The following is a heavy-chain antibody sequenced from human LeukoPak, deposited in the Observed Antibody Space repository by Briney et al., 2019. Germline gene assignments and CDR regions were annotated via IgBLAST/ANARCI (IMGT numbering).Heavy chain of an antibody. Sequence: SETLSLTCTVSGGSISSYYWSWIRQPPGKGLEWIGYIYYSGSTNYNPSLKSRVTISVDTSKNQFSLKLSSVTAADTAVYYCARGGDTAMVPGFDYWGQGTLVTVSS. CDR3: ARGGDTAMVPGFDY. CDR2: IYYSGST. V-gene: IGHV4-59*12. J-gene: IGHJ4*02. D-gene: IGHD5-18*01. CDR1: GGSISSYY.